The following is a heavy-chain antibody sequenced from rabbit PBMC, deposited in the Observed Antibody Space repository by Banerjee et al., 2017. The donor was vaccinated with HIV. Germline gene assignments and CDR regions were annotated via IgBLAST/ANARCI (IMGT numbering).Heavy chain of an antibody. V-gene: IGHV1S40*01. D-gene: IGHD2-1*01. Sequence: QSLEESGGGLVQPEGSLTLTCTVSGFSFSSDYDMCWVRQAPGKGLEWIACIYSASSGSGYYASWAKGRFTISKTSSTTVDLKMTSLTPADTAIYFCARAGIVYHDLDLWGPGTLVTVS. J-gene: IGHJ6*01. CDR1: GFSFSSDYD. CDR2: IYSASSGSG. CDR3: ARAGIVYHDLDL.